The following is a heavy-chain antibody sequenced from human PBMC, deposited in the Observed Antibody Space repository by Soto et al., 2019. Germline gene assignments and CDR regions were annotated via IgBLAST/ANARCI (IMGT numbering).Heavy chain of an antibody. Sequence: QVQLVQSGAEVKKPGSSVTVSCKASGGTFSSYTISWVRQAPGQGLEWMGGISPIFGTANYAQKVQGRGTITADETTSTAYMELSSLRSEDTAVYYCARGNHRWLQLGYFELWGRGTLVTVSS. CDR3: ARGNHRWLQLGYFEL. CDR2: ISPIFGTA. D-gene: IGHD5-12*01. J-gene: IGHJ2*01. V-gene: IGHV1-69*12. CDR1: GGTFSSYT.